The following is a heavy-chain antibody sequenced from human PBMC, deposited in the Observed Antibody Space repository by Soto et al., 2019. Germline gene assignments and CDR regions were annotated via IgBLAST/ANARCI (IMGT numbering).Heavy chain of an antibody. D-gene: IGHD3-3*01. CDR1: GGSIDSGDYY. Sequence: QLQLQESGPGLVKPSETLSLTCTVSGGSIDSGDYYWGWVRQSPGKGLEWIGSISSGGVTSYNPSLQNRITMSVDSSMTHFSLRLTSVTAADAAVYFCVRPLRFLEWIAFRHWGQGTQVTVSS. V-gene: IGHV4-39*02. CDR3: VRPLRFLEWIAFRH. J-gene: IGHJ4*02. CDR2: ISSGGVT.